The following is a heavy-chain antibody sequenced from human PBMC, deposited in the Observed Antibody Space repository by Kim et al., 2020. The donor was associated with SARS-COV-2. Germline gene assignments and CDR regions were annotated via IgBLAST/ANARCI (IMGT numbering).Heavy chain of an antibody. Sequence: ASVKVSCKASGYTFTSYGISWVRQAPGQGLEWMGWISAYNGNTNYAQKLQGRVTMTTDTSTSTAYMELRSLRSDDTAVYYCARDFWYSSGWYTPFDYWGQGTLVTVSS. J-gene: IGHJ4*02. V-gene: IGHV1-18*01. CDR1: GYTFTSYG. D-gene: IGHD6-19*01. CDR3: ARDFWYSSGWYTPFDY. CDR2: ISAYNGNT.